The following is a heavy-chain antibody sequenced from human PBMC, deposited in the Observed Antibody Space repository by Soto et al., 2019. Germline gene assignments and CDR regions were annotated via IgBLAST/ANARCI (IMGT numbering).Heavy chain of an antibody. CDR2: IYYSGST. Sequence: SETLSLTCTVSGGSISSSSYYWGWIRQPPGKGLEWIGSIYYSGSTYYNQSLKSRVTISVDTSKNQFSLKLSSVTAADTAVYYCSRHRFCSCATCYHLDNSFDPWGQGTLVTVSS. J-gene: IGHJ5*02. D-gene: IGHD2-15*01. CDR3: SRHRFCSCATCYHLDNSFDP. V-gene: IGHV4-39*01. CDR1: GGSISSSSYY.